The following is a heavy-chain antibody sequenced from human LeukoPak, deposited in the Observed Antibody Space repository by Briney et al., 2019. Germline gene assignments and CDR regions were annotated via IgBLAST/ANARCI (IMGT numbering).Heavy chain of an antibody. V-gene: IGHV4-30-4*08. CDR2: IYHSGTT. J-gene: IGHJ4*02. D-gene: IGHD2-15*01. CDR1: GDSINSGENY. Sequence: SETLSLACTVSGDSINSGENYWSWIRQPPGKGLERIGHIYHSGTTYYNPSVKSRMTISVDTSKNQFSLNLRSVTAVDTAVYYCARVQYCSGGSCHNLRLFDQWGQGTLVTVSS. CDR3: ARVQYCSGGSCHNLRLFDQ.